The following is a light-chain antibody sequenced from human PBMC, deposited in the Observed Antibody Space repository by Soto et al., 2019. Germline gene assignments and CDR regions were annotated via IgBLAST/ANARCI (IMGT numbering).Light chain of an antibody. V-gene: IGLV1-44*01. J-gene: IGLJ1*01. CDR2: SNN. CDR3: AAWDDSLNGRV. Sequence: QSVLTQPPSASGTPGQRVTISCSGSGSNIGSNTVNWYQQLPGTAPKLLIYSNNQRPSGVPDRFSGSKSGTSASLAISGLQSEDEADYYCAAWDDSLNGRVFVTGTKVTVL. CDR1: GSNIGSNT.